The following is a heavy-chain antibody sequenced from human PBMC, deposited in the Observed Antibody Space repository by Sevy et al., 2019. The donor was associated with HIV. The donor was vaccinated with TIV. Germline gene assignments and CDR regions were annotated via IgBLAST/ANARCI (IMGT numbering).Heavy chain of an antibody. CDR3: AKDLFSSTTVTTSYFDY. J-gene: IGHJ4*02. V-gene: IGHV3-23*01. D-gene: IGHD4-17*01. CDR1: GFTFSSYA. Sequence: GGYLRLSCAASGFTFSSYAMSWVRQAPGKGLEWVSAISGSGGSTYYADSVKGRFTISRDNSKNTLYLQMNSLRAEDTAVYYCAKDLFSSTTVTTSYFDYWGQGTLVTVSS. CDR2: ISGSGGST.